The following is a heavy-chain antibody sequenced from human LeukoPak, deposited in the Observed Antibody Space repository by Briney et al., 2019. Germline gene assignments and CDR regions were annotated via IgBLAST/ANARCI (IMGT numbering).Heavy chain of an antibody. CDR3: ARSPSSGYYYFDY. CDR1: GGSISSSSYY. Sequence: SETLSLTCTVSGGSISSSSYYWSWIRQPAGKGLEWIGRIYTSGSTNYNPSLKSRVTISVDTSKNQFSLQLSSVTAADTAVYYCARSPSSGYYYFDYWGQGTLVTVSS. V-gene: IGHV4-61*02. D-gene: IGHD3-22*01. J-gene: IGHJ4*02. CDR2: IYTSGST.